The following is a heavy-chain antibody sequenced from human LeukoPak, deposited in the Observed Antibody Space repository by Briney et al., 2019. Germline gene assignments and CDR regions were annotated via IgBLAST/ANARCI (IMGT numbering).Heavy chain of an antibody. V-gene: IGHV1-8*03. CDR1: GYTFTSYD. CDR3: ARPGLAYCGADCYSTEGYYFDY. Sequence: ASVKVSCKASGYTFTSYDINWVRQATGQGLEWMGWMNPNSGNTGYAQKFQGRVTITRNTSISTAYMELSSLRSEDTAVYYCARPGLAYCGADCYSTEGYYFDYWSQGTLVTVSS. D-gene: IGHD2-21*01. CDR2: MNPNSGNT. J-gene: IGHJ4*02.